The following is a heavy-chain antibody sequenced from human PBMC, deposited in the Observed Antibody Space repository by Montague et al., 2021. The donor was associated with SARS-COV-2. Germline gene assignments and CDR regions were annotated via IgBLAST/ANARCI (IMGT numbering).Heavy chain of an antibody. CDR3: VRYGGWFYFDF. V-gene: IGHV6-1*01. D-gene: IGHD6-19*01. CDR1: GDSVFSNSVA. CDR2: SYYRSKWYS. J-gene: IGHJ4*02. Sequence: CAISGDSVFSNSVAWSWLRQSPSRGLEWLGRSYYRSKWYSDYAPSVRGRLTVNPDASKNEFSLELNYVTPEDTAVYYCVRYGGWFYFDFWGQGTLVTVSS.